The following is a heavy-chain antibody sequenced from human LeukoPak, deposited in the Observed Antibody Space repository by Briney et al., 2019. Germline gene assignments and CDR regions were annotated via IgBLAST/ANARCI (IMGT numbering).Heavy chain of an antibody. CDR3: ARVATGSYYDY. J-gene: IGHJ4*02. D-gene: IGHD1-26*01. Sequence: GGSLRLSCAASGFTFSSYWMSWVRQAPGKGLEWVANIKRDGSEKYYVDSVKGRFTISRDNAKNSLYLQMNSLRAEDTAMYYCARVATGSYYDYWGQGLLVTVSS. CDR2: IKRDGSEK. CDR1: GFTFSSYW. V-gene: IGHV3-7*01.